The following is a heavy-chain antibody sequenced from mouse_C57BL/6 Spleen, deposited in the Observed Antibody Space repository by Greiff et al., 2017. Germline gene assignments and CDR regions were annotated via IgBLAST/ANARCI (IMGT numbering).Heavy chain of an antibody. CDR3: ARTMTTVYYFDY. V-gene: IGHV5-17*01. D-gene: IGHD1-1*01. Sequence: EVKLMESGGGLVKPGGSLKLSCAASGFTFSDYGMHWVRQAPEKGLEWVAYISSGSSTIYYAATVKGRFTISRDNAKNTLFLQMPSLRSEDTAMYYCARTMTTVYYFDYWGQGTILTVSA. CDR1: GFTFSDYG. J-gene: IGHJ2*01. CDR2: ISSGSSTI.